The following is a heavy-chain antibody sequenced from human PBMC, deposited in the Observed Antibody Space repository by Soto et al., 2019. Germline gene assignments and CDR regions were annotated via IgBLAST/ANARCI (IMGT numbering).Heavy chain of an antibody. V-gene: IGHV3-9*01. J-gene: IGHJ6*02. CDR2: ISWNSGSI. CDR3: AKGMRGDIVLVPAAKAGYGMDV. CDR1: GFTFDDYA. Sequence: EVQLVESGGGLVQPGRSLRLSCAASGFTFDDYAMHWVRQAPGKGLEWVSGISWNSGSIGYADSVKGRFTISRDNAKNSLYLKMNSLRAEDTALYYCAKGMRGDIVLVPAAKAGYGMDVWGQGTTVTVSS. D-gene: IGHD2-2*01.